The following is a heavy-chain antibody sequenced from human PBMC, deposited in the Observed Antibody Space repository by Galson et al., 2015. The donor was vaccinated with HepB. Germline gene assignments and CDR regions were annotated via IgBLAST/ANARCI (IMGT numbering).Heavy chain of an antibody. CDR1: GYSFTSYW. D-gene: IGHD2-21*02. Sequence: QSGAEVKKPGESLKISCKGSGYSFTSYWIGWVRQMPGKGLEWMGIIYPGDSDTRYSPSFQGQVTISADKSVSTAYLQWSSLKASDTAMYYCACPGLAYCGGDCSHAFDIWGQGTMVTVSS. V-gene: IGHV5-51*01. CDR2: IYPGDSDT. CDR3: ACPGLAYCGGDCSHAFDI. J-gene: IGHJ3*02.